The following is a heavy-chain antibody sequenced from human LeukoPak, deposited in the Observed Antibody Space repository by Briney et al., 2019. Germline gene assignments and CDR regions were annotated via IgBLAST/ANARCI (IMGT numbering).Heavy chain of an antibody. CDR2: IRNKARSYTT. CDR1: GFTFSDHY. CDR3: ARVVAAAGYTYDY. Sequence: PGGCLRLSCAASGFTFSDHYMDWVRPAPGKGLEWVGRIRNKARSYTTEYAASVKGRFSISRDDSKNSLYLQMNSLKTDDTAVYYCARVVAAAGYTYDYWGQGTLVTVSS. V-gene: IGHV3-72*01. D-gene: IGHD6-13*01. J-gene: IGHJ4*02.